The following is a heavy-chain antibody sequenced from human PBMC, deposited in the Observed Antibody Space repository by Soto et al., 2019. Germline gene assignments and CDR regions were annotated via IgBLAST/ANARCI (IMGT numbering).Heavy chain of an antibody. CDR1: GGSVSSGSYY. CDR2: IYYSGST. Sequence: SETLSLTCTVSGGSVSSGSYYWSWIRQPPGKGLEWIGYIYYSGSTNYNPSLKSRVTISVDTSKNQFSLKLSSVTAADTAVYYCARDTFSVKDDYVWGSYPLQGFAPWGQGTLVTVS. J-gene: IGHJ5*02. V-gene: IGHV4-61*01. CDR3: ARDTFSVKDDYVWGSYPLQGFAP. D-gene: IGHD3-16*02.